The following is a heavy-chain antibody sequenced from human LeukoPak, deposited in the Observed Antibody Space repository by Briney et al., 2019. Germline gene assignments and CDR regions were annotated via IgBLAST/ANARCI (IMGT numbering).Heavy chain of an antibody. CDR1: GYTLTELS. Sequence: ASVKVSFKVSGYTLTELSMHWVRQAPGKGLEWMGGFDPEDGETIYAQKFQGRVTMTEDTSTDTDYMELSSLRSEDTAVYYCATSIAAAGTWYFDCWGQGTLGTVSS. V-gene: IGHV1-24*01. CDR3: ATSIAAAGTWYFDC. D-gene: IGHD6-13*01. J-gene: IGHJ4*02. CDR2: FDPEDGET.